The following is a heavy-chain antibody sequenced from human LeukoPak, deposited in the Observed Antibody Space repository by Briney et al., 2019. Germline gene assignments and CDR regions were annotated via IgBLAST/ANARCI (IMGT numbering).Heavy chain of an antibody. J-gene: IGHJ4*02. Sequence: PGGSLRLSCAASGFSFSTDWVGWVRQAPGKGLEWVANIKHDGSERHYVDSVKGRFTTSRDNAKNSLYLQMNSLRVGDTALYYCVRSQYSSSSWGQGTLVAVSS. V-gene: IGHV3-7*01. CDR2: IKHDGSER. D-gene: IGHD6-13*01. CDR3: VRSQYSSSS. CDR1: GFSFSTDW.